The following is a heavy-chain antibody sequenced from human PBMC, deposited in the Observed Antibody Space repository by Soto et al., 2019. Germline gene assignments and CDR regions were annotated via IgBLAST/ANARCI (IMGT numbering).Heavy chain of an antibody. CDR1: GGTFSSYA. CDR3: ATDASYYDSSALVGGNY. CDR2: IIPIFGTA. Sequence: QVQLVQSGAEVKKPGSSVKVSCKASGGTFSSYAISWVRQAPGQGLEWMGGIIPIFGTANYAQKFQGRVTITADKSTSTAYMELSSLRSEDTAVYYCATDASYYDSSALVGGNYWGQGTLVTVSS. J-gene: IGHJ4*02. D-gene: IGHD3-22*01. V-gene: IGHV1-69*06.